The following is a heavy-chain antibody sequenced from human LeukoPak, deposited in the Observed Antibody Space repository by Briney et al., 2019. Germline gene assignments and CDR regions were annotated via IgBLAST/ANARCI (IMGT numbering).Heavy chain of an antibody. V-gene: IGHV3-48*03. CDR1: GFTFRSYE. CDR2: ISSSGSTI. D-gene: IGHD1-26*01. Sequence: GGSLRLSCSASGFTFRSYEMNGVRQAPGKRLEWVSYISSSGSTIYYADSVKGRFTISRDNAKNSLYLQMNSLRAEDTAVYYCARDPYSGSYYFDYWGQGTLVTVSS. J-gene: IGHJ4*02. CDR3: ARDPYSGSYYFDY.